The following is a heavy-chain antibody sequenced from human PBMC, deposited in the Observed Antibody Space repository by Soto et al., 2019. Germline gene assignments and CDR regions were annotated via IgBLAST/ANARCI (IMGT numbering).Heavy chain of an antibody. Sequence: ASVKVSCKASGYTFTGYYMHWVRQAPGQGLEWMGWINPNSGGTNYAQKFQGWVTMTRDTSISKAYMELSRLRSDDTAVYYCAILLGYCTNGVCPPDYYGMDVWGQGTTVTVSS. CDR2: INPNSGGT. J-gene: IGHJ6*02. D-gene: IGHD2-8*01. CDR1: GYTFTGYY. CDR3: AILLGYCTNGVCPPDYYGMDV. V-gene: IGHV1-2*04.